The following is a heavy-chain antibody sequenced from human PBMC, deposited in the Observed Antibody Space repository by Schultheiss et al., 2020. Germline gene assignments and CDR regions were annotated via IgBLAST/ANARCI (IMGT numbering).Heavy chain of an antibody. CDR1: GYTFTSYG. V-gene: IGHV1-18*01. CDR2: ISAYNGNT. CDR3: ARDRDRWTVTTIYAFDI. D-gene: IGHD4-17*01. J-gene: IGHJ3*02. Sequence: ASVKVSCKASGYTFTSYGISWVRQAPGQGLEWMGWISAYNGNTNYAQKLQGRVTMTTDTSTSTAYMELRSLRSDDTAVYYCARDRDRWTVTTIYAFDIWGQGTMVTVSS.